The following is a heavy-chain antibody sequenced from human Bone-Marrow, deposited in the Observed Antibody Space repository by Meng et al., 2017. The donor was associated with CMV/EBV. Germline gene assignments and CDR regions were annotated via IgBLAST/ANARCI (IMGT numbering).Heavy chain of an antibody. D-gene: IGHD1-26*01. CDR1: GFTVSSNY. J-gene: IGHJ3*02. CDR3: ARDGSGSSLAADAFDI. CDR2: IYYSGST. Sequence: ESLKISCAASGFTVSSNYMSWIRQPRGKGLEWIGYIYYSGSTNYNPSLKSRVTISVDTSKNQFSLKLSSVTAADTAVYYCARDGSGSSLAADAFDIWGQGTMVTVSS. V-gene: IGHV4-59*02.